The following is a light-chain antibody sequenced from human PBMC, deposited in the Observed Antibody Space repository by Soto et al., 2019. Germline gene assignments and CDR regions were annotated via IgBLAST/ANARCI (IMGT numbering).Light chain of an antibody. CDR1: QSVRSNY. CDR2: GAS. V-gene: IGKV3-20*01. CDR3: QKYNSAPLT. J-gene: IGKJ4*01. Sequence: EIVLTQSPCTLSLSPGERATLSCRASQSVRSNYVGWYQQKPGQAPRLVIYGASSRATGIPDRFSGSGSGTDFTLTISSLQPEDVATYYCQKYNSAPLTFGGGTKVDIK.